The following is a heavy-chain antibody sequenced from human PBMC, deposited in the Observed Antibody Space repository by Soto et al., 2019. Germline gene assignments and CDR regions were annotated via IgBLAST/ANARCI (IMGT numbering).Heavy chain of an antibody. J-gene: IGHJ4*02. CDR2: INPSGGYT. CDR1: GYTFTSYY. V-gene: IGHV1-46*01. Sequence: ASVKVSCKASGYTFTSYYMNWVRQAPGQGLERLGIINPSGGYTTYAQRFLGRVTMTSDTSTSTVHMELGSLTSEDTAVYYCARVAPYCGGDCYLDYWGQGTLVTVSS. CDR3: ARVAPYCGGDCYLDY. D-gene: IGHD2-21*02.